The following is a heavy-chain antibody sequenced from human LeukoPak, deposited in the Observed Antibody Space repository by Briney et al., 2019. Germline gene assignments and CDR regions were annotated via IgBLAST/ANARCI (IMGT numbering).Heavy chain of an antibody. J-gene: IGHJ6*03. D-gene: IGHD6-13*01. CDR1: GFTFSNSA. Sequence: GGSLRLSCAASGFTFSNSAMGWVRQAPGKGLEWVSTISYTGGSTYYTDSVKGRFTLSRDNAKNSLYLQMNSLRAEDTALYYCAKESSRGTGYYYYMDVWGKGTTVTVSS. CDR3: AKESSRGTGYYYYMDV. V-gene: IGHV3-23*01. CDR2: ISYTGGST.